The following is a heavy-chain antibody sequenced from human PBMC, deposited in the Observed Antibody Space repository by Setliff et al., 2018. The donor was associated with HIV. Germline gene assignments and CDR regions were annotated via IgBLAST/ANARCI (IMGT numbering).Heavy chain of an antibody. V-gene: IGHV1-3*04. J-gene: IGHJ6*02. CDR2: INTGNENT. D-gene: IGHD1-26*01. Sequence: ASVKVSCKASGYTFSQYALYWVRQAPGQRLEWMGWINTGNENTRYSQKFQGRVSIIRDTSANTAYMKLTNLRSDDSAIYYCARVSGGRPGNYYYAMDVWGQGTTVTVSS. CDR3: ARVSGGRPGNYYYAMDV. CDR1: GYTFSQYA.